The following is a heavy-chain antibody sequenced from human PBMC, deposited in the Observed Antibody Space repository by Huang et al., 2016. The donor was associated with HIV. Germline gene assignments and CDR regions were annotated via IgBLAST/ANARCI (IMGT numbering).Heavy chain of an antibody. CDR3: ARGQGGYYYYYMDV. CDR2: INHSEST. J-gene: IGHJ6*03. CDR1: GGSFSGYY. V-gene: IGHV4-34*01. Sequence: QVQLQQWGAGLLRPSETLSLTCAVYGGSFSGYYGTWIRQPPGKGLEWMGEINHSESTNDNPSLKSRVTMSVDTSRNQFSLTLTSVTAADTAVYYWARGQGGYYYYYMDVWGKGTTVTVSS.